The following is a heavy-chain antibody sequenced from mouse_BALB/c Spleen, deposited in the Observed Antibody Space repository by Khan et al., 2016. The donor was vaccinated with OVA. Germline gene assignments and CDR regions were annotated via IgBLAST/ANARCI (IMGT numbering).Heavy chain of an antibody. CDR3: ARMGHFYYGTSYYAMDY. Sequence: EVQLQESGPGLVKPSQSLSLTCSVTGYSITSGYYWNWIRQFPGNKLEWMGYISYDGSNNYNPSLKNRISITRDTPKNQLFLKLNSVTTEDTATYYCARMGHFYYGTSYYAMDYWGQGTSVTVSS. CDR1: GYSITSGYY. J-gene: IGHJ4*01. V-gene: IGHV3-6*02. CDR2: ISYDGSN. D-gene: IGHD1-1*01.